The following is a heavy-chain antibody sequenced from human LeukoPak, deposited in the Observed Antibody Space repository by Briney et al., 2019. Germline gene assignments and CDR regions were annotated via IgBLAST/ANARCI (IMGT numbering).Heavy chain of an antibody. CDR2: IYYSGST. CDR3: ARRIGYCSSTSCYREHMDV. J-gene: IGHJ6*03. Sequence: PSETLSLTCTVSGGSISSSSYYWGWIRQPPGKGLEWIGSIYYSGSTYYNPSLKSRVSISVDTSKNQFSLKLSSVTAADTAVYYCARRIGYCSSTSCYREHMDVWGKGTTVTVSS. V-gene: IGHV4-39*01. D-gene: IGHD2-2*02. CDR1: GGSISSSSYY.